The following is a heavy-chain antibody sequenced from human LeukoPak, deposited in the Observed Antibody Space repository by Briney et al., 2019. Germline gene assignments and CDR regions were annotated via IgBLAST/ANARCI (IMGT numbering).Heavy chain of an antibody. D-gene: IGHD6-13*01. CDR1: GFTFSSYS. Sequence: GGSLRLSCAASGFTFSSYSMNWVRQAPGKGLEWVSYMSSSGSTIYYADSVKGRFTISRDNAKNSLYLQMNSLRAEDTAVYYCARVSSSSWTDFDYWGQGTLVTVSS. CDR2: MSSSGSTI. CDR3: ARVSSSSWTDFDY. J-gene: IGHJ4*02. V-gene: IGHV3-48*04.